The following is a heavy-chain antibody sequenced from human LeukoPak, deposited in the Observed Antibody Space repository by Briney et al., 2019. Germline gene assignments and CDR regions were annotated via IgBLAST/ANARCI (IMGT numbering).Heavy chain of an antibody. CDR3: AAGYCTNGVCSNFDY. CDR2: ISSSSSYI. Sequence: PGGSLRLSCAASGFTFSSYSMNWVRQAPGKGLEWLSSISSSSSYIYYADSVKGRFTISRDNAKNSLYLQMNSLRAEDTAVYYCAAGYCTNGVCSNFDYWGQGTLVTVSS. V-gene: IGHV3-21*01. D-gene: IGHD2-8*01. J-gene: IGHJ4*02. CDR1: GFTFSSYS.